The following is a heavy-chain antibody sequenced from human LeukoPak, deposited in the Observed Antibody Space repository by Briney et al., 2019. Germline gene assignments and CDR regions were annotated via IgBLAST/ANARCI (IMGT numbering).Heavy chain of an antibody. CDR1: GYSINSGYY. CDR2: FYHSDT. J-gene: IGHJ4*02. D-gene: IGHD3-22*01. Sequence: MSSETLSLTCTVSGYSINSGYYWGWIRQPPGKGLEWIGGFYHSDTYYNPSLKSRVTISLDTSKNQFSPKLSSVTAADTAVYYCASGYYDSSGSLLEKFDYWGQGTLVTVSS. V-gene: IGHV4-38-2*02. CDR3: ASGYYDSSGSLLEKFDY.